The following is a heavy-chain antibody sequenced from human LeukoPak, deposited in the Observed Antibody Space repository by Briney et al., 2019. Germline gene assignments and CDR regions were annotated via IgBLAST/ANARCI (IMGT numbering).Heavy chain of an antibody. V-gene: IGHV3-30*02. J-gene: IGHJ4*02. CDR3: AKADGGAITGRALDY. CDR2: IGYYGNNK. Sequence: GGSLRLSCAASGFTFSSFGMHWVRQAPGKGLEWVAFIGYYGNNKYDADSVKGRFTISRDNSKSTLYLQMNSLRPEDTAMYYCAKADGGAITGRALDYWGQGTLVTVSS. D-gene: IGHD1-26*01. CDR1: GFTFSSFG.